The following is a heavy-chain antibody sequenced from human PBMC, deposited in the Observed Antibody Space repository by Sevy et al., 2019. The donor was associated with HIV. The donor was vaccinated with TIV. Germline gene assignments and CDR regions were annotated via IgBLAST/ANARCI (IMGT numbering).Heavy chain of an antibody. Sequence: GGSLRLSCAASGLTFSTYAMHWVRQAPGKGLEWVAVISYDGSSRYYADSVKGRFTISRDNSKNTLYLQMNSLRAEDTAAYYCAKDAGYDIGSYPGYWGQGTLVTVSS. CDR3: AKDAGYDIGSYPGY. D-gene: IGHD6-19*01. CDR1: GLTFSTYA. V-gene: IGHV3-30*18. CDR2: ISYDGSSR. J-gene: IGHJ4*02.